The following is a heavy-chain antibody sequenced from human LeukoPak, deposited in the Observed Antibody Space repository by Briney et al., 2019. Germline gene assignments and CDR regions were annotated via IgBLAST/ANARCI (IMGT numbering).Heavy chain of an antibody. CDR2: ISGSGDIT. J-gene: IGHJ4*02. Sequence: PGGSLRLSCATSGFTFSSYGMSWVRQAPGKGLEWVSAISGSGDITYYGDSVKGRFTISRDNSKDTLYLQLNSLRAEDTAVYYCANHPSVTAHGGNFDYWGQGTLVTVSS. D-gene: IGHD2-21*02. CDR3: ANHPSVTAHGGNFDY. V-gene: IGHV3-23*01. CDR1: GFTFSSYG.